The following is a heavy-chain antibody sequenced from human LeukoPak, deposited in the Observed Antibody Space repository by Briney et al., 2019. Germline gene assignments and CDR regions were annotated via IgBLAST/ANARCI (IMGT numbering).Heavy chain of an antibody. CDR1: GFTFSSYA. Sequence: GGSLRLSCAASGFTFSSYAMSWFRQAPGKGLEWVSAIRDSGSSTHYADSVKGRFTTSRGNSKNTLFLQMNSLRAEDTAIYYCAKYGPQDSGSSHFDYWGQGALVTVSS. V-gene: IGHV3-23*01. J-gene: IGHJ4*02. D-gene: IGHD1-26*01. CDR2: IRDSGSST. CDR3: AKYGPQDSGSSHFDY.